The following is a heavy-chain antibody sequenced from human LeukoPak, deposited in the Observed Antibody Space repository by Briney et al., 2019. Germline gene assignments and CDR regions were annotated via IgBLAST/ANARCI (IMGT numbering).Heavy chain of an antibody. CDR2: INTNTGNP. V-gene: IGHV7-4-1*02. CDR3: ARVVRGSSGYRYYFDY. CDR1: GYTFTSYT. J-gene: IGHJ4*02. Sequence: SVKVSCKASGYTFTSYTMNWVRQAPGQGLEWMGWINTNTGNPTYAQGFTGRFVFSLDTSVSTAYLQISSLKAEDTAVYYCARVVRGSSGYRYYFDYWGQGTLVTVSS. D-gene: IGHD3-22*01.